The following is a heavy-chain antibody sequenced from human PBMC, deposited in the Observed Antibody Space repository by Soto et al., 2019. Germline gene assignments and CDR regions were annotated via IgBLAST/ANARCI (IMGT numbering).Heavy chain of an antibody. D-gene: IGHD6-6*01. J-gene: IGHJ4*02. Sequence: EVQLLESGGGLVQPGGSLRLSCAASGFAFSNYAMGWVRQAPGKGLEWVSSISTSIDATYYADSVKGRFTISRDDSKNTLYLQMNSLRAEDSAVYYCAKDRTVAARNFGYWGQGTQVTVSS. CDR1: GFAFSNYA. CDR2: ISTSIDAT. CDR3: AKDRTVAARNFGY. V-gene: IGHV3-23*01.